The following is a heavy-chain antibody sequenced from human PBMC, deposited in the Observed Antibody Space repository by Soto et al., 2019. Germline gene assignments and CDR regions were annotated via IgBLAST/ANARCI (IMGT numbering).Heavy chain of an antibody. CDR2: MNPNSGNT. Sequence: ASVKVSCKASGYTFTSYDINWVRQATGQGLEWMGWMNPNSGNTGYAQKFQGRVTMTRNTSISTAYMELSSLRSEDTAVYYCAREYSYGSPPDYYYYYVMDVWGQGTTVTVSS. CDR3: AREYSYGSPPDYYYYYVMDV. D-gene: IGHD5-18*01. J-gene: IGHJ6*02. V-gene: IGHV1-8*01. CDR1: GYTFTSYD.